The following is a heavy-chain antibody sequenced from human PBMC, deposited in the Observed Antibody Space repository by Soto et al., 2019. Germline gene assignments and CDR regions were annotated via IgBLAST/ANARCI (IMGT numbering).Heavy chain of an antibody. Sequence: PSETLSLTCTVSGGSISSYYWSWIRQPPGKGLEWIGYIYYSGSTNYNPSLKSRVTISVDTSKNQSSLKLSSVTAADTAVYYCARTLYGDNVDYWGQGTLVTVS. CDR2: IYYSGST. V-gene: IGHV4-59*08. CDR1: GGSISSYY. D-gene: IGHD4-17*01. J-gene: IGHJ4*02. CDR3: ARTLYGDNVDY.